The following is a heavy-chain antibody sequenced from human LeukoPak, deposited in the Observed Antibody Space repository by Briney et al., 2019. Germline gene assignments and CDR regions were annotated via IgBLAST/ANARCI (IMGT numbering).Heavy chain of an antibody. CDR2: IRYDGSNK. CDR1: GFTFSGYG. J-gene: IGHJ5*02. D-gene: IGHD2-2*01. V-gene: IGHV3-30*02. Sequence: PGGSLRLSCAASGFTFSGYGMHWVRQAPGKGLEWVAFIRYDGSNKYYADSVKGRFTISRDNSKNTLYLQMSSLRAEDTAVYYCAKLIGYCSSTSCYGGWFDPWGQGTLVTVSS. CDR3: AKLIGYCSSTSCYGGWFDP.